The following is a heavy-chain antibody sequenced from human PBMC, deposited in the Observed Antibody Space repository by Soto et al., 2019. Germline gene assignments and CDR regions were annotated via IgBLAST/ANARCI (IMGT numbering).Heavy chain of an antibody. CDR3: ARDIVVVPAAIPSTRYSWFAP. CDR2: ISAYNGNT. V-gene: IGHV1-18*04. CDR1: GYTFTSYG. J-gene: IGHJ5*02. D-gene: IGHD2-2*01. Sequence: QVQLVQSGAEGKKPAASVKVSCKASGYTFTSYGISWVRQAPGQGLEWMGWISAYNGNTHYAQKLQGRVTMTTDTSTSTAYIGLRSRRSDDTAVYYCARDIVVVPAAIPSTRYSWFAPWGQGTLVTVS.